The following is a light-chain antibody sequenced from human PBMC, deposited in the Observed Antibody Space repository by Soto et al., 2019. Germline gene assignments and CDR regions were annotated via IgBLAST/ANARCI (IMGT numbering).Light chain of an antibody. Sequence: SYELAQPPSVSVAPGQTARITWGGDNIGSQSVHWYQQKPGQAPVLVVYDDADRPSGVPERFSGSKSGNMATLTLRRVEAGDEADYYCQVCESNSVFVFGIGTKVTVL. J-gene: IGLJ1*01. CDR2: DDA. V-gene: IGLV3-21*02. CDR3: QVCESNSVFV. CDR1: NIGSQS.